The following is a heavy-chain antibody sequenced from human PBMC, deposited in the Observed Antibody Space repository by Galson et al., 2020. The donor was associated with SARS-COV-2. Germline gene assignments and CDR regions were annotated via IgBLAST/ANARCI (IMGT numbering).Heavy chain of an antibody. D-gene: IGHD3-10*01. CDR2: IYYSGST. CDR3: ARGSGSYYYFHH. V-gene: IGHV4-39*02. Sequence: SETLSLTCTVSGGSISDSSYYWDWIRQSPGKGLEWIGSIYYSGSTNYNPSLEGRVTISIFTSKNQFSLKVNSLTAADTAVYYCARGSGSYYYFHHWGQGTLVTLSS. J-gene: IGHJ1*01. CDR1: GGSISDSSYY.